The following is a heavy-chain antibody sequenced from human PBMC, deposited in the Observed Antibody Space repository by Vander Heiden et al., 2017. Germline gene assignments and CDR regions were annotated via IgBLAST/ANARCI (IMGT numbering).Heavy chain of an antibody. V-gene: IGHV4-39*01. CDR1: GCSISSSSYY. D-gene: IGHD4-17*01. Sequence: QLQLQESGPGLVKPSEPLALTCTVPGCSISSSSYYWGWIRQPPGKGLEWIGSIYYSGSTYYNPSLKSRVTISVDTSKNQFSLKLRSVTAADTAVYYCARRRYGVTTVDYWCQGTLVTLSS. CDR2: IYYSGST. J-gene: IGHJ4*02. CDR3: ARRRYGVTTVDY.